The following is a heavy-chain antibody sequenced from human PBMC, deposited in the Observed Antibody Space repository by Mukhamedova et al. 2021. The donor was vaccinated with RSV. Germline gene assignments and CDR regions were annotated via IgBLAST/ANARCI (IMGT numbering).Heavy chain of an antibody. D-gene: IGHD5-24*01. J-gene: IGHJ3*02. V-gene: IGHV3-73*01. Sequence: AASVKGRFTISRDDSKNTAYLQMNSLKTEDTAVYYCTRRGDGYNEALDIWGQGTMVTVSS. CDR3: TRRGDGYNEALDI.